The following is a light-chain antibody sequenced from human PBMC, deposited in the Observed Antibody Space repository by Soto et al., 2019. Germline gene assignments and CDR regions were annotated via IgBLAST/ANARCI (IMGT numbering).Light chain of an antibody. J-gene: IGKJ3*01. CDR2: GAS. Sequence: EIVLTQSPGTLSLSPGERATLSCRASQSVSSSYLAWYQQKPGQAPRLLIYGASSRATGIPARFSGSGSGTDFTLTISRLEPEDFAVYYCQHYGNTPPSVTFGPGTKVDIK. V-gene: IGKV3-20*01. CDR3: QHYGNTPPSVT. CDR1: QSVSSSY.